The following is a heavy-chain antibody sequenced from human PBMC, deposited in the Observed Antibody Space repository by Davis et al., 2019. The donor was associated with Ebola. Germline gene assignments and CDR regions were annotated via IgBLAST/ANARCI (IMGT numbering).Heavy chain of an antibody. CDR3: VRGSDAYKTGY. CDR2: IYYSGST. V-gene: IGHV4-30-4*07. J-gene: IGHJ4*02. D-gene: IGHD5-24*01. Sequence: MPSETLSLTCAVSGGSISSGGYSWSWIRQPPGKGLEWIGYIYYSGSTYYNPSLKSRVTISVDTSKNQFSLEVRSVTAADTAFYYCVRGSDAYKTGYWGQGTLVTVSS. CDR1: GGSISSGGYS.